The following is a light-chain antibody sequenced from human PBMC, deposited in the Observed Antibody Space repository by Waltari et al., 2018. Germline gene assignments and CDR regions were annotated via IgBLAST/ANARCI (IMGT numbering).Light chain of an antibody. V-gene: IGLV2-14*03. Sequence: SPGQSITISCTGTSSDVGGYNYVSWYQQHPGKAPKLMIYDVSNRPSGVSNRFSGSKSGNTASLTISGLQAEDEADYYCSSYTSSSTRVFGSGTKVTVL. J-gene: IGLJ6*01. CDR2: DVS. CDR1: SSDVGGYNY. CDR3: SSYTSSSTRV.